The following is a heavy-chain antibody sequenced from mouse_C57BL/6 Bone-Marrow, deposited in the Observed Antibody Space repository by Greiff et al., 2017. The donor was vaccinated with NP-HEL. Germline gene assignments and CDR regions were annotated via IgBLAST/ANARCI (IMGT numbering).Heavy chain of an antibody. CDR1: GFTFSSYA. J-gene: IGHJ2*01. V-gene: IGHV5-4*03. CDR2: ISDGGSYT. D-gene: IGHD1-1*01. CDR3: ARAPFITTVVAFDY. Sequence: EVKVVESGGGLVKPGGSLKLSCAASGFTFSSYAMSWVRQTPEKRLEWVATISDGGSYTYYPDNVKGRFTISRDNAKNNLYLQMSHLKSEDTAMYYCARAPFITTVVAFDYWGQGTTLTVSS.